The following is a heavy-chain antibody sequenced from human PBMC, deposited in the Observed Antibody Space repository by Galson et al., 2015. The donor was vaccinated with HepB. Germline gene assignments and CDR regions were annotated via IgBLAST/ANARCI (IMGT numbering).Heavy chain of an antibody. V-gene: IGHV1-69*10. CDR3: ARVVAAAGRNAFDI. J-gene: IGHJ3*02. CDR2: IIPILGIA. CDR1: GGTFSSYA. D-gene: IGHD6-13*01. Sequence: SVKVSCKASGGTFSSYAISWVRQAPGQGLEWMGGIIPILGIANYAQKFQGRVTITADKSTSTAYMELSSLRSEDTAVYYCARVVAAAGRNAFDIWGQGTMVTVSS.